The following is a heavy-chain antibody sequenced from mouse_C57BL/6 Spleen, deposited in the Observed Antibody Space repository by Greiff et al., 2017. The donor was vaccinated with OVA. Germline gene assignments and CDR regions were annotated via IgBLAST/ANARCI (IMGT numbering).Heavy chain of an antibody. D-gene: IGHD1-1*01. CDR1: GYTFTDYN. CDR3: ERWFYDGSRTGDMDD. Sequence: EVQLQQSGPELVKPGASVKIPCKASGYTFTDYNMAWVKQSHGQSLEWIGDINPNNGGTIYNQKFKGKATLTVDKSSSTAYMELRSLTSEDTAVYYCERWFYDGSRTGDMDDWGQGTAVTV. J-gene: IGHJ4*01. CDR2: INPNNGGT. V-gene: IGHV1-18*01.